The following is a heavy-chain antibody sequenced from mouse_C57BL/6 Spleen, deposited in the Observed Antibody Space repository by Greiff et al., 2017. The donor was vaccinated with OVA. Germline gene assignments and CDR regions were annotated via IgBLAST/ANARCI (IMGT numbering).Heavy chain of an antibody. J-gene: IGHJ2*01. V-gene: IGHV1-74*01. CDR3: AIEEGVDY. CDR1: GYTFTSYW. Sequence: VKLQESGAELVKPGASVKVSCKASGYTFTSYWMHWVKQRPGQGLEWIGRIHPSDSDTNYNQKFKGKATLTVDKSSSTAYMQLSSLTSEDSAVYYCAIEEGVDYWGQGTTLTVSS. CDR2: IHPSDSDT.